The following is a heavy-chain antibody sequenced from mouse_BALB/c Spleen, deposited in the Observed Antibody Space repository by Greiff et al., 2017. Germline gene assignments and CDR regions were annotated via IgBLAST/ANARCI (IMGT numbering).Heavy chain of an antibody. Sequence: EVQGVESGGGLVKPGGSLKLSCAASGFTFSSYAMSWVRQSPEKRLEWVAEISSGGSYTYYPDTVTGRFTISRDNAKNTLYLEMSSLRSEDTAMYYCARVLLRSYWYFDVWGAGTTVTVSS. CDR1: GFTFSSYA. V-gene: IGHV5-9-4*01. CDR2: ISSGGSYT. J-gene: IGHJ1*01. CDR3: ARVLLRSYWYFDV. D-gene: IGHD1-1*01.